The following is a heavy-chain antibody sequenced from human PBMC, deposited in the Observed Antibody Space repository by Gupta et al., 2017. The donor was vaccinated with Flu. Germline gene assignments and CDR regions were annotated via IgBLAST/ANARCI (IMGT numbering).Heavy chain of an antibody. J-gene: IGHJ6*02. CDR1: GFTFSTYG. CDR3: AKDGPRLYYYYGMDV. D-gene: IGHD3-16*01. V-gene: IGHV3-30*18. Sequence: QVQLVESGGGVVQPGRSLRFSCAASGFTFSTYGVHWVRQAPGKGLEWVAVISYDGSDKFYADSVKGRFTISRDNSKNTLYLQMNSLRAEDTAVYYCAKDGPRLYYYYGMDVWGQGTTVTVSS. CDR2: ISYDGSDK.